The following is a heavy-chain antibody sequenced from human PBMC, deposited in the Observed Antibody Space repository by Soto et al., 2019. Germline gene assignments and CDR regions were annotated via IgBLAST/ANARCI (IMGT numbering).Heavy chain of an antibody. CDR3: ARGGPGGRYISNWFAP. CDR1: GYSFTSYW. CDR2: IYPGDSDT. Sequence: PGESLKISCKGSGYSFTSYWIAWVRQMPGKGLEWMGIIYPGDSDTRYSPSFQGQVTISADKSISTAYLQWSSLKASDTAMYYCARGGPGGRYISNWFAPWGQGTLVTVSS. D-gene: IGHD3-16*01. J-gene: IGHJ5*02. V-gene: IGHV5-51*01.